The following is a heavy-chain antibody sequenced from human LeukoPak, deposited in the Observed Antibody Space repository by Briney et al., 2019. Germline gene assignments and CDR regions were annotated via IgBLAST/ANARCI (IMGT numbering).Heavy chain of an antibody. V-gene: IGHV1-18*01. CDR1: GYTFTNYG. CDR2: ISTYNANT. D-gene: IGHD6-13*01. CDR3: ARKTIAGGYNWFDP. J-gene: IGHJ5*02. Sequence: ASVKVSCKASGYTFTNYGISWVRQAPGQGLEWMGWISTYNANTNYAQKLQGRVTMTTDTSTSTAYMELRSLRSDDTAVYYCARKTIAGGYNWFDPWCQGTLVTVSS.